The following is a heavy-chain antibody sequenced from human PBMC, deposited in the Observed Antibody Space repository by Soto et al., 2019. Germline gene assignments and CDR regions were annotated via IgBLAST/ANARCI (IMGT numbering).Heavy chain of an antibody. D-gene: IGHD2-15*01. CDR2: IGVYNGNT. J-gene: IGHJ4*02. CDR1: GYTFTSYG. CDR3: ARDLGYCSGGSCTPTGY. V-gene: IGHV1-18*01. Sequence: QVQLVQSGAEVKKPGASVKVSCKASGYTFTSYGFTWVRQAPGQGLEWMGWIGVYNGNTNYAQMVQGRVTMTTDTPTSTAYMELRSLRSDDTAVYYCARDLGYCSGGSCTPTGYWGQGTLVTVSS.